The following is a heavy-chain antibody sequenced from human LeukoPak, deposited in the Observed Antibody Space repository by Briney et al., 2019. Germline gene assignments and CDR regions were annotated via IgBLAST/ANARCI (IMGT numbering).Heavy chain of an antibody. CDR2: INHSGST. Sequence: PSETLSLTCAVYGGSFSGYYWSWIRQPPGKGLEWIGEINHSGSTNYNPSLKSRVTISVDTSKNQFSLKLSSVTAADTAVYYCARLTRMDIVVVPAPAFDIWGQGTMVTVSS. D-gene: IGHD2-2*03. CDR3: ARLTRMDIVVVPAPAFDI. V-gene: IGHV4-34*01. J-gene: IGHJ3*02. CDR1: GGSFSGYY.